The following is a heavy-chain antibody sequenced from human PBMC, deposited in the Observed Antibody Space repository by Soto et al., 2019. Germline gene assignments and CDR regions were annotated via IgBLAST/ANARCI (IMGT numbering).Heavy chain of an antibody. V-gene: IGHV1-18*04. CDR1: GYSFTSYG. Sequence: SVKVSCKASGYSFTSYGINWVLQAPGQGLEWMGWISTYNGDTNYAQKLQGRVTMTTDTSTTTAYMELRSLRSDDTAVYYCARGDSTGSPRGWFDPWGQGTLVTVSS. D-gene: IGHD6-19*01. CDR3: ARGDSTGSPRGWFDP. CDR2: ISTYNGDT. J-gene: IGHJ5*02.